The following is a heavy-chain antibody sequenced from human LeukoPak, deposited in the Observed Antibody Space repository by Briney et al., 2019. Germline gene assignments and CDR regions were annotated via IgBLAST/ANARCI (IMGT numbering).Heavy chain of an antibody. CDR2: ISGSGGST. CDR3: AKSAGGTNFDC. D-gene: IGHD6-13*01. V-gene: IGHV3-23*01. J-gene: IGHJ4*02. CDR1: GFTFSNYA. Sequence: GGSLRLSCAASGFTFSNYAMTWVRQAPGKGLEWVSGISGSGGSTYYADSVKGRFTISRDNAKNTLYLQMNSLRAEDTAVYFCAKSAGGTNFDCWGQGTLVTVSS.